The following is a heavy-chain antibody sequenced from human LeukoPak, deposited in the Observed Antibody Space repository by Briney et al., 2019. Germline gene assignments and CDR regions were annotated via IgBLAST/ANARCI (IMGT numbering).Heavy chain of an antibody. CDR1: GDSISSGSYY. J-gene: IGHJ4*02. CDR2: IYTSGST. D-gene: IGHD3-22*01. Sequence: SQTLSLTCTVSGDSISSGSYYWSWIRQPAGKGLEWIGRIYTSGSTNYNPSLKSRVTISVDTSKIQFSLKLNSVTAADTAVYYCASLMVNYFDSSGYPARYFDTWGQGTLVTVSS. V-gene: IGHV4-61*02. CDR3: ASLMVNYFDSSGYPARYFDT.